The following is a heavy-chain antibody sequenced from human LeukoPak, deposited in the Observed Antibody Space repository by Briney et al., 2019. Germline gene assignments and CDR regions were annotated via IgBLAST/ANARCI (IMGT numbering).Heavy chain of an antibody. CDR1: GFTFSSYS. D-gene: IGHD6-6*01. Sequence: GGSLRLSCAASGFTFSSYSMNWVRQAPGKGLEWASYISSSSSTIYYADSVKGRFTISRDNAKNSLYLQMNSLRAEDTAVYYCARVSSSLGAFDIWGQGTMVTVSS. J-gene: IGHJ3*02. V-gene: IGHV3-48*01. CDR2: ISSSSSTI. CDR3: ARVSSSLGAFDI.